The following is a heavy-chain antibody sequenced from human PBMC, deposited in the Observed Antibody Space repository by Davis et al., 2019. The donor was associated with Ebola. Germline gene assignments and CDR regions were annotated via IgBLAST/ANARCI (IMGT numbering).Heavy chain of an antibody. J-gene: IGHJ4*02. CDR1: GFTFSSYA. CDR3: ARALGLGLGAVD. V-gene: IGHV3-30-3*01. CDR2: ISYDGSNK. Sequence: SLKISCAASGFTFSSYAMHCVRQAPGKGLEWVAVISYDGSNKYYADPVKGRFSFSRDNSKNTVYLQMSSLRPDDTAVYYCARALGLGLGAVDWGQGSLVTVCS. D-gene: IGHD3/OR15-3a*01.